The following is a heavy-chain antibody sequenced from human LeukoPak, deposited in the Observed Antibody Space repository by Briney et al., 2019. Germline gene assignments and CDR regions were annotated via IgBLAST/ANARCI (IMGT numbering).Heavy chain of an antibody. CDR3: AGLRLGELSLGFDY. J-gene: IGHJ4*02. Sequence: ASVKVSCKASGYTXTNYAITWVRQAPGQGLEWMGWISAYNGDKRDSQRLQGRVTMTTDTPTSTAYMELRSLISDDTAIYYCAGLRLGELSLGFDYWGQGTLVTVSS. CDR1: GYTXTNYA. CDR2: ISAYNGDK. D-gene: IGHD3-16*02. V-gene: IGHV1-18*01.